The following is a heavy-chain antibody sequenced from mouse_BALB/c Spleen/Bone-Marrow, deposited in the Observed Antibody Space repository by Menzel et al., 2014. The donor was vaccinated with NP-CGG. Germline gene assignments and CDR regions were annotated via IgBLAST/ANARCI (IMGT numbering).Heavy chain of an antibody. V-gene: IGHV5-17*02. CDR3: ARKGAMITHYYAMDY. Sequence: EVQVVESGGGLVQPGGSRKLSCAASGFTFSSFGMHWVRQAPEKGLEWVAYISNGCSTIYYADTVRGRFTISRDNPKNTLFLQMTSLRSEDTAMYYCARKGAMITHYYAMDYWGQGTSVTVSS. D-gene: IGHD2-4*01. J-gene: IGHJ4*01. CDR2: ISNGCSTI. CDR1: GFTFSSFG.